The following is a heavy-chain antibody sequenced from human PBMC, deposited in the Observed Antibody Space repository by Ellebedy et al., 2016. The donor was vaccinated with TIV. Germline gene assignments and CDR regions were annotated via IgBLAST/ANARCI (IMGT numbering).Heavy chain of an antibody. J-gene: IGHJ3*02. CDR1: GFTFNTYA. V-gene: IGHV3-30-3*01. CDR2: ISYDGTNK. Sequence: GESLKISCAASGFTFNTYAMHWVRQAPGRGLDWVAVISYDGTNKYYEDSVKGRFTISRDNSNKTLYLQINSLRTEETAVYYCARDGGLYDSSSYYHDAFDIWGQGTMVTVSS. CDR3: ARDGGLYDSSSYYHDAFDI. D-gene: IGHD3-22*01.